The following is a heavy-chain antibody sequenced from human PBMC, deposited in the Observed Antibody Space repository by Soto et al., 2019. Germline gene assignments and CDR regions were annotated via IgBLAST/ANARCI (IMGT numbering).Heavy chain of an antibody. CDR1: GYTLTSYG. Sequence: EASVKVTCTASGYTLTSYGMSWVRQAPGQGLEWMGWISAYNGNTKYAQKLQGRVTMTTDTSTSTAYMELRSLRSDDTAVYYCARDSPPVDYWGQGTLVTVSS. CDR2: ISAYNGNT. J-gene: IGHJ4*02. V-gene: IGHV1-18*01. CDR3: ARDSPPVDY.